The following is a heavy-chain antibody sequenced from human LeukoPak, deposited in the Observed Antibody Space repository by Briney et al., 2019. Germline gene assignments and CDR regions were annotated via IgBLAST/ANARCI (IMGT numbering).Heavy chain of an antibody. V-gene: IGHV3-30-3*01. CDR2: ISYDGSNK. J-gene: IGHJ4*02. CDR1: GFTFSSYA. CDR3: ARRNMTTGCLDY. Sequence: GGSLRLSCAASGFTFSSYAMHWVRQAPGKGLEWVAVISYDGSNKYYADSVKGRFTISRDNSKNTLYLQMNSLRAEDTAVYYCARRNMTTGCLDYWRQGTLVTVSS. D-gene: IGHD4-17*01.